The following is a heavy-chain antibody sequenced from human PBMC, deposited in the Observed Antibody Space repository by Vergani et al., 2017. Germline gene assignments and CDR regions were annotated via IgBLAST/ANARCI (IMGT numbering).Heavy chain of an antibody. CDR2: ISIEGSIT. CDR1: GFTFTNYD. CDR3: GRDAFKGKPDVVDI. V-gene: IGHV3-30*19. Sequence: QVQLVESGGGVVQPGRSLRVSCAGSGFTFTNYDMHWVRQAQGKGLEWVAVISIEGSITHYGDSVKGRVTITRENSKNTLYLQMTSLRGDDTAIYYCGRDAFKGKPDVVDIWGKGTMVTVSS. J-gene: IGHJ3*02.